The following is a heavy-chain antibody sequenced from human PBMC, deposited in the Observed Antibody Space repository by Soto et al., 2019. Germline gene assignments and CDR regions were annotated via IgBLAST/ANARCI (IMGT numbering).Heavy chain of an antibody. J-gene: IGHJ4*02. D-gene: IGHD3-3*01. V-gene: IGHV3-23*01. CDR1: GFTFSSYA. CDR2: ISGSGGST. CDR3: AKDRDFWSGYLTPAFDY. Sequence: SLRLSCAASGFTFSSYAMSWVRQAPGKGLEWVSAISGSGGSTYYADSVKGRFTISRDNSKNTLYLQMNSLRAEDTAVYYCAKDRDFWSGYLTPAFDYWGQGTLVTVSS.